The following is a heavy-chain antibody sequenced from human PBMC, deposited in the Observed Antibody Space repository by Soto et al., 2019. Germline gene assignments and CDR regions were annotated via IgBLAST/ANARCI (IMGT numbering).Heavy chain of an antibody. V-gene: IGHV3-30*18. CDR3: AKDVRVATFNYYYYGMDV. CDR1: GLNFSSYW. CDR2: ISYDGSNK. Sequence: SLSISCAASGLNFSSYWMSWVRQAPGKGLEWVAVISYDGSNKYYADSVKGRFTISRDNSKNTLYLQMNSLRAEDTAVYYCAKDVRVATFNYYYYGMDVWGQGTTVTVS. J-gene: IGHJ6*01. D-gene: IGHD5-12*01.